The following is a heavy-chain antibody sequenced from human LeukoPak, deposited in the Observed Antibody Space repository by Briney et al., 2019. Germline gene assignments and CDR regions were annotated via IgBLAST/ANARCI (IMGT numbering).Heavy chain of an antibody. D-gene: IGHD3-10*01. CDR1: GFTFNSYW. CDR2: IKQDGSEK. CDR3: ARQLGGSGSY. V-gene: IGHV3-7*01. J-gene: IGHJ4*02. Sequence: GGSLRLSCAASGFTFNSYWMSWVRQAPGKGLEWVANIKQDGSEKYYVDSVKGRFTISRDNAKNSVYMQMNSLRAEDTAVYYCARQLGGSGSYWGQGTLVTVSS.